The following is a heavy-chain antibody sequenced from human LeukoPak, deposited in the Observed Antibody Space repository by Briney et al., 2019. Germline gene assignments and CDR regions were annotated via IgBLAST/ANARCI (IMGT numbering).Heavy chain of an antibody. CDR3: ARDPGYSSSYQPQKTAAEGDY. Sequence: GGSLRLSCAASGFTFSSYEMNWVRQAPGKGLEWVSYISSSGRTIYYADSVKGRFTISRDNPKNSLYLQMNSLRAEDTAVYYCARDPGYSSSYQPQKTAAEGDYWGQGTLVTVSS. CDR1: GFTFSSYE. V-gene: IGHV3-48*03. CDR2: ISSSGRTI. D-gene: IGHD6-13*01. J-gene: IGHJ4*02.